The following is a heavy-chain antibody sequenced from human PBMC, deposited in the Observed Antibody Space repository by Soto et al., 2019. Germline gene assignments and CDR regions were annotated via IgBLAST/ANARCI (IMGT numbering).Heavy chain of an antibody. J-gene: IGHJ5*02. V-gene: IGHV7-4-1*01. CDR2: INTNTGNP. CDR1: GYTFTSYA. Sequence: QVQLVQSGSELKKPGASVKVSCKASGYTFTSYAMNWVRQAPGQGLEWMGWINTNTGNPTYAQGFTGRFVFSLDTSVSTAYLQICSLKAEVTAVYYCTYGSGSYYREYNWFDPWGQGTLVTVSS. D-gene: IGHD3-10*01. CDR3: TYGSGSYYREYNWFDP.